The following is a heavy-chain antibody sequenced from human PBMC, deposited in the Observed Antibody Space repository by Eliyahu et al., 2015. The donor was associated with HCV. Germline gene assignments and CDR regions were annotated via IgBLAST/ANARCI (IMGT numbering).Heavy chain of an antibody. V-gene: IGHV1-2*02. CDR2: INPNSGGT. CDR1: GYTFTGYY. Sequence: QVQLVQSGAEVKKPGASVKVSCKASGYTFTGYYMHWVRQAPGQGLEWMGWINPNSGGTNYAQKFQGRVTMTRDTSISTAYMELSRLRSDDTAVYYCARDPDYDFWSGYPPDWFDPWGQGTLVTVSS. J-gene: IGHJ5*02. CDR3: ARDPDYDFWSGYPPDWFDP. D-gene: IGHD3-3*01.